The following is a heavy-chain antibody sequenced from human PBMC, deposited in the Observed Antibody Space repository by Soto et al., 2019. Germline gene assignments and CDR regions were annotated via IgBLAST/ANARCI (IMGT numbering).Heavy chain of an antibody. Sequence: SVKVSCKASGGTFSSYAISWVRQAPGQGLEWMGGIIPIFGTANYAQKFRGRVTITADESTSTAYMELSSLRSEDTAVYYCASGEGGYDILTGYYTPFDYWGQGTLVTVSS. CDR2: IIPIFGTA. CDR1: GGTFSSYA. CDR3: ASGEGGYDILTGYYTPFDY. J-gene: IGHJ4*02. D-gene: IGHD3-9*01. V-gene: IGHV1-69*13.